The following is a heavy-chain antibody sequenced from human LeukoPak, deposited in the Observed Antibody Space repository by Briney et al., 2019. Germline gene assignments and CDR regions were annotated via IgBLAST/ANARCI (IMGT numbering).Heavy chain of an antibody. J-gene: IGHJ3*02. Sequence: ASVNVSCKASGYTFTSYAMHWVRQAPGQRLEWMGWINAGNGNTKYSQEFQGRVTITRDTSASTAYMELSSLRSEDTAVYYCARAGVPIYCSSTSCSVGVDAFDIWGQGTMVTVSS. CDR2: INAGNGNT. V-gene: IGHV1-3*01. CDR3: ARAGVPIYCSSTSCSVGVDAFDI. D-gene: IGHD2-2*01. CDR1: GYTFTSYA.